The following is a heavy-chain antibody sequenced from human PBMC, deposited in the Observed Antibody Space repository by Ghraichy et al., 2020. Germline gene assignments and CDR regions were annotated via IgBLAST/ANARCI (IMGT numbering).Heavy chain of an antibody. Sequence: GGSLRLSGAASGFTFSNDWMHWVRQPPGKGLVWVSRLNTDGSASYYADSVKGRFTISRDNAKNTVYLQMDSLRVEDTAVYYCARDHNGGTSDYWGQGTLVTMSS. D-gene: IGHD4-23*01. V-gene: IGHV3-74*01. CDR3: ARDHNGGTSDY. CDR2: LNTDGSAS. J-gene: IGHJ4*02. CDR1: GFTFSNDW.